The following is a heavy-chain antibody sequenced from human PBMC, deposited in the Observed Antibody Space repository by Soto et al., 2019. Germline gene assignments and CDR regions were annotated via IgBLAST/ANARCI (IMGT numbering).Heavy chain of an antibody. Sequence: EVQLLESGGGLGQPGGSLRLSCAGSGFTFSRFAMSWVRQVPGKGLEWVSAISGSGQTTYYADSVKGRFTVSRDNSNNTLYLQMNSLRAEDTAVYYCAKDQRKPAIFGVVTLSWVQGTLITVSS. CDR3: AKDQRKPAIFGVVTLS. V-gene: IGHV3-23*01. D-gene: IGHD3-3*01. CDR1: GFTFSRFA. CDR2: ISGSGQTT. J-gene: IGHJ5*02.